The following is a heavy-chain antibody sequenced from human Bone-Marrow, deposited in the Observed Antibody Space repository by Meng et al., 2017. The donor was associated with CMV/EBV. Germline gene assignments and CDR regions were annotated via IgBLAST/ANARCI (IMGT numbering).Heavy chain of an antibody. CDR1: GYTFASNG. V-gene: IGHV1-18*01. CDR3: ARRGYCSNSNCMRNAFDI. D-gene: IGHD2-2*01. Sequence: ASVKVSCKTSGYTFASNGISWVRQAPGQGLEWIGWISPYNGNTNYEQNLQGRVTMTTDTSTSTAYMELRSLRSDDTAVYYCARRGYCSNSNCMRNAFDIWGQGTMVTVSS. CDR2: ISPYNGNT. J-gene: IGHJ3*02.